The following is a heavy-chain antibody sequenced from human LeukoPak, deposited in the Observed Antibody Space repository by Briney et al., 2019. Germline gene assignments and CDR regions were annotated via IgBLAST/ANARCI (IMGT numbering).Heavy chain of an antibody. CDR3: ARRSAGIIYSNPPDY. V-gene: IGHV4-39*01. J-gene: IGHJ4*02. CDR2: IYYSGST. D-gene: IGHD4-11*01. CDR1: GGSISSSSYY. Sequence: SETLSLTCTVSGGSISSSSYYWGWIRQPPGKGLEWIGSIYYSGSTYYNPSLKSRVTISVDTSKNQFSLKLSSVTAADTAVYYCARRSAGIIYSNPPDYWGQGTLVTVSS.